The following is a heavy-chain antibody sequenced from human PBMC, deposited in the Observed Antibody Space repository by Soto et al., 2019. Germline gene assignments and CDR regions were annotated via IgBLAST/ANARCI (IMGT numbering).Heavy chain of an antibody. V-gene: IGHV3-7*05. CDR1: GFTFRTYW. CDR2: INQDGSEK. J-gene: IGHJ6*02. Sequence: EVQLVESGGGLVQPGGSLRLSCAASGFTFRTYWLSWVRQVPGKGLEWVANINQDGSEKNYMDSVKGRFTISRDNAKNTLYLPMSSLRAEDTALYYGARDGSTSWYSYDYHGMDVWGQGTTVTVSS. CDR3: ARDGSTSWYSYDYHGMDV. D-gene: IGHD6-13*01.